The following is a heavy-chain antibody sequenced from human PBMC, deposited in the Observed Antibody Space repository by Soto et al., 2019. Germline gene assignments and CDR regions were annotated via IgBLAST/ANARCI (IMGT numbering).Heavy chain of an antibody. V-gene: IGHV3-74*01. CDR2: INSDGSST. CDR1: GFTFSSYW. D-gene: IGHD1-1*01. Sequence: EVQLVESGGGLVQPGESLRLSCAASGFTFSSYWMPWVCQTPGKGLVWVSRINSDGSSTNYADSVKGRFTISRDNAKNPLYLQVNRLRAEDTAVYYCAGGGTWVVDYWGQGTLVNVSP. CDR3: AGGGTWVVDY. J-gene: IGHJ4*02.